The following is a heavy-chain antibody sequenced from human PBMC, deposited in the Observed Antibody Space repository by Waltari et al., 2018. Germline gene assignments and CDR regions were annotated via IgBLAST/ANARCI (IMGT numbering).Heavy chain of an antibody. CDR1: GFSFSIYP. J-gene: IGHJ4*02. CDR2: ISVNSEYI. D-gene: IGHD3-3*02. V-gene: IGHV3-21*02. Sequence: EVQLVESGGGLVKPGGSLRSSCAASGFSFSIYPMSWVRQAPGKGLEWVAFISVNSEYIFYADSVRGRFTISRDNAKNSLYLQMNSLTAEDTAVYYCASLASIWGQGTLVTVSS. CDR3: ASLASI.